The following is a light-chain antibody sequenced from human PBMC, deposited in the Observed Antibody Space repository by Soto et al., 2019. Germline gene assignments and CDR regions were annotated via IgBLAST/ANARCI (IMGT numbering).Light chain of an antibody. CDR3: QSYDISLSGSV. J-gene: IGLJ2*01. CDR2: GNI. V-gene: IGLV1-40*01. Sequence: QAVVTQPPSVSGAPGQWVTISCTGSSSNIGAGYDVHWYQQLPGTAPKLLIYGNINRPSGVPDRFSGSKSGTSASLAISGLQAEDEAVYYCQSYDISLSGSVFGEGTKLTVL. CDR1: SSNIGAGYD.